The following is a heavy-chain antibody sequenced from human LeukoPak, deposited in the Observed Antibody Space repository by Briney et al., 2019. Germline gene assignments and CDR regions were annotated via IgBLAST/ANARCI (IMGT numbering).Heavy chain of an antibody. CDR2: INHNGNVN. D-gene: IGHD3-16*01. CDR3: ARGGGLDV. Sequence: GSXXLXXAASGFXXSSYWMNXARQAPGKGLEWVASINHNGNVNYYVDSVKGRFTISRDNAKNSLYLQMSNLRAEDTAVYFCARGGGLDVWGQGATVTVSS. CDR1: GFXXSSYW. J-gene: IGHJ6*02. V-gene: IGHV3-7*03.